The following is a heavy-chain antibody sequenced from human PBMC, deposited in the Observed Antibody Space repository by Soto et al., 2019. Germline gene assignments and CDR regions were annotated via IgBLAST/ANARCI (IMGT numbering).Heavy chain of an antibody. CDR1: GFSLSTTGAG. CDR3: AHRVGYVGAIDY. J-gene: IGHJ4*02. Sequence: SGPTLVNPTQTLTLTCTFSGFSLSTTGAGVTWIRQPPGKTLEWLALIYWNDDKYYSPPLNSRLTITKDTSKNQVVLTMTNMDPVDTATYYCAHRVGYVGAIDYWGQGTLVTVSS. CDR2: IYWNDDK. V-gene: IGHV2-5*01. D-gene: IGHD1-26*01.